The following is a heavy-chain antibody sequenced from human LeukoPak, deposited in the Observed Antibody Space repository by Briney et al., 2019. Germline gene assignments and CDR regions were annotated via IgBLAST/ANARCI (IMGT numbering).Heavy chain of an antibody. CDR1: GGSISNTNW. CDR2: MSYSGLT. J-gene: IGHJ4*02. CDR3: SRENGAFSPFGY. D-gene: IGHD3-3*01. V-gene: IGHV4-4*02. Sequence: SETLSLTCGVSGGSISNTNWWSWVRQPPGQGLEWIGEMSYSGLTHYNPSLESRVTVSLDKSKNQLSLDLTAVTAADTAVYYCSRENGAFSPFGYWGQGTLVTVLS.